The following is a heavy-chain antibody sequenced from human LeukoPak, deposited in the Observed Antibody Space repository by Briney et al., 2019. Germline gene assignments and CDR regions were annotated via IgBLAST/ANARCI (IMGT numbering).Heavy chain of an antibody. D-gene: IGHD2-2*01. CDR1: AGSISSGGYY. Sequence: SQTLSLTCTVSAGSISSGGYYWSWIRQPAGKGLEWIGRIYATGSTNYNPSLKSRVTISVDTSKNQFSLKLSSVTAADTAVYYCARDCSSTSCYQGPYYYYYYYMDVWGKGTTVTVSS. CDR2: IYATGST. CDR3: ARDCSSTSCYQGPYYYYYYYMDV. J-gene: IGHJ6*03. V-gene: IGHV4-61*02.